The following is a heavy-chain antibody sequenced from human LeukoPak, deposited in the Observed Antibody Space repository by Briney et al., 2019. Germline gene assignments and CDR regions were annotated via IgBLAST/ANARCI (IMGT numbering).Heavy chain of an antibody. V-gene: IGHV3-9*01. CDR1: GFTFDDYA. CDR3: AKDIGRFLEWLGFDP. Sequence: GGSLRLSCAASGFTFDDYAMHWVRQAPGKGLEWVSGISWNSGSIGYADSVKGRFTISRDNAKNSLYLQVNSLRAEDTALYYCAKDIGRFLEWLGFDPWGQGTLVTVSS. J-gene: IGHJ5*02. D-gene: IGHD3-3*01. CDR2: ISWNSGSI.